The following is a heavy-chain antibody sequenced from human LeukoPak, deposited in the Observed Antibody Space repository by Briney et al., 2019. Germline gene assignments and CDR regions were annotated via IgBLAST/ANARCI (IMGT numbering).Heavy chain of an antibody. CDR1: GFTFNNYA. J-gene: IGHJ4*02. CDR2: IGDNGGDT. Sequence: GGSLRLSCVASGFTFNNYAMTWVRQAPGQGLEWVSAIGDNGGDTKYANSVKGRFTISRDNSKNTLYLQMNSLRVEGTAIYYCGKDWKVDYWGQGTLVTVSS. CDR3: GKDWKVDY. V-gene: IGHV3-23*01. D-gene: IGHD1-1*01.